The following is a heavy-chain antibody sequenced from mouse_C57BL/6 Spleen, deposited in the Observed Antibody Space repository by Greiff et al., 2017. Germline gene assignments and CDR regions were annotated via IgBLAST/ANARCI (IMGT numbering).Heavy chain of an antibody. Sequence: EVKLMESGGGLVKPGGSLKLSCAASGFTFSDYGMHWVRQAPEKGLEWVAYISSGSSTIYYADTVKGRFTISRDNAKNTLFLKMTSLRSEDTAMYYCASPNDGYLYWYFDVWGTGTTVTVSS. CDR1: GFTFSDYG. J-gene: IGHJ1*03. CDR2: ISSGSSTI. CDR3: ASPNDGYLYWYFDV. D-gene: IGHD2-3*01. V-gene: IGHV5-17*01.